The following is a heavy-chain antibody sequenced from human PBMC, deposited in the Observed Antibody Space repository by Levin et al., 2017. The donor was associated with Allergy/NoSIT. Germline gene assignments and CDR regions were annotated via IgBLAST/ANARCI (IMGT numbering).Heavy chain of an antibody. CDR1: GFTFSSYA. J-gene: IGHJ5*02. V-gene: IGHV3-23*01. CDR2: ISGSGGST. D-gene: IGHD3-10*01. Sequence: PGESLKISCAASGFTFSSYAMSWVRQAPGKGLEWVSAISGSGGSTYYADSVKGRFTISRDNSKNTLYLQMNSLRAEDTAVYYCAKDDSYGSGSSGWFDPWGQGTLVTVSS. CDR3: AKDDSYGSGSSGWFDP.